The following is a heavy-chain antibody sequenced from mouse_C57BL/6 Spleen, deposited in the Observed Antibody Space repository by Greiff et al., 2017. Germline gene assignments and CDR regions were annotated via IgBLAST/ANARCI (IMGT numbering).Heavy chain of an antibody. Sequence: VQLQQSDAELVKPGASVKISCKVSGYTFTDHTIHWMKQRPEQGLEWIGYIYPRDGSTKYNGKFKGKATLTADTSSSSVHLHIKSLTSEAFSVYVYASDYDYDEFDVWGTGTMVTVSS. V-gene: IGHV1-78*01. CDR1: GYTFTDHT. D-gene: IGHD2-4*01. CDR2: IYPRDGST. J-gene: IGHJ1*03. CDR3: ASDYDYDEFDV.